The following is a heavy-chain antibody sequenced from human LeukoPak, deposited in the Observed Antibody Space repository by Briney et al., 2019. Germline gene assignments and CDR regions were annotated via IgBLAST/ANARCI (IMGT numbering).Heavy chain of an antibody. Sequence: GASVKVSCKASGYTFTSYAMHWVRQAPGRRLEWMGWINAGNGNTKYSQEFQGRVTITRDTSASTAYMELSSLRSEDTAVYYCARAGGITIFGVVISYHFDYWGQGTLVTVSS. J-gene: IGHJ4*02. CDR3: ARAGGITIFGVVISYHFDY. V-gene: IGHV1-3*01. CDR1: GYTFTSYA. D-gene: IGHD3-3*01. CDR2: INAGNGNT.